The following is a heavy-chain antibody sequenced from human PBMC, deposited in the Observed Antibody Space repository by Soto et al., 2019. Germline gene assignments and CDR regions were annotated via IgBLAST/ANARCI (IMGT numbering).Heavy chain of an antibody. Sequence: QVQLVESGGGVVQPGRSLRLSCAASGFTFSSYGMHWVRQAPGKGLEWVAVISYDGSNKYYADSVKGRFTISRDNSKNTLYLQMNSLRAEDTAVYYCAKEYVYGSGSYYYYYGMDVWGQGTTVTVSS. CDR2: ISYDGSNK. V-gene: IGHV3-30*18. J-gene: IGHJ6*02. D-gene: IGHD3-10*01. CDR3: AKEYVYGSGSYYYYYGMDV. CDR1: GFTFSSYG.